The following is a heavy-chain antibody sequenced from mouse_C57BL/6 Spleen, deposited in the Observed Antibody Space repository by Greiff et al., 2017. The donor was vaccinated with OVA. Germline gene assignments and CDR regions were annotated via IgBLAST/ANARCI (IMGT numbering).Heavy chain of an antibody. CDR2: IDPSDSET. D-gene: IGHD2-5*01. Sequence: VQLKQPGAELVRPGSSVKLSCKASGYTFTSYWMHWVKQRPIQGLEWIGNIDPSDSETHYNQKFKDKATLTVDKSSSTAYMQLSSLTSEDSAVYYCARSDYSNLSDYWGQGTTLTVAS. J-gene: IGHJ2*01. CDR1: GYTFTSYW. V-gene: IGHV1-52*01. CDR3: ARSDYSNLSDY.